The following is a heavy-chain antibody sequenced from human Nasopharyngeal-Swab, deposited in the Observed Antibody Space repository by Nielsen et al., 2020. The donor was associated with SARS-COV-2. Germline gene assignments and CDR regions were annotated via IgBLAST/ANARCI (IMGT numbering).Heavy chain of an antibody. CDR3: ARQRSRSVVTVDY. CDR2: IYPGDSDT. Sequence: GGSLRLSCKGSGYSFTGYWIGWVRQMPGKGLEWMGIIYPGDSDTRYSPSFQGQVTISADKSISTAYLQWSSLKASDTAMYYCARQRSRSVVTVDYWGQGTLVTVSS. CDR1: GYSFTGYW. J-gene: IGHJ4*02. D-gene: IGHD2-21*02. V-gene: IGHV5-51*01.